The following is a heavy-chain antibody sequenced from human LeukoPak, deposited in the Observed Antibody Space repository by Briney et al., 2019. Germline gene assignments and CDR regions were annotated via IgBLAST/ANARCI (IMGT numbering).Heavy chain of an antibody. V-gene: IGHV1-2*02. J-gene: IGHJ4*02. CDR3: ASGTSGYAGFSLDY. D-gene: IGHD5-12*01. Sequence: GASVKVSCKASGYSFTDKYMHWVRQAPGQGLEWMGWINPNSGDTNYAQKFQGRVTMTRDTSTSTVYMELSSLRSEDTAVYYCASGTSGYAGFSLDYWGQGTLVTVSS. CDR2: INPNSGDT. CDR1: GYSFTDKY.